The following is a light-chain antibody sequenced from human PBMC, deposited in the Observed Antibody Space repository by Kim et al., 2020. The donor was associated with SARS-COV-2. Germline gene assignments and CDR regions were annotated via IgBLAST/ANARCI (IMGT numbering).Light chain of an antibody. CDR3: QQYYSYPWT. CDR1: QDISNY. V-gene: IGKV1-8*01. Sequence: AIRITQSPSSLSASTGDRVTITCRASQDISNYLAWYQQKPGKAPKLLIYAASTLQSGVPSRFSGSGSGTDFTLTISCLQSEDFATYYCQQYYSYPWTFGQGTKVDIK. J-gene: IGKJ1*01. CDR2: AAS.